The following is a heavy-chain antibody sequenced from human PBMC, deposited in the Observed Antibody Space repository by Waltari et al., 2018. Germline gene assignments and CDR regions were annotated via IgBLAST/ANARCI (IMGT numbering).Heavy chain of an antibody. D-gene: IGHD3-3*01. CDR2: VYHTGDK. CDR3: VRQRSADFWSGYFDL. V-gene: IGHV4-39*01. J-gene: IGHJ4*02. Sequence: QAQLQESGPGQVKPSETLSFRCAVSGDSISTSTFYWGWVRQPPGKGLEWVGSVYHTGDKFYNPSLTSRLTLSMDTSNNHFSLSLTSVTAADTAVYYCVRQRSADFWSGYFDLWGQGTLVTVSS. CDR1: GDSISTSTFY.